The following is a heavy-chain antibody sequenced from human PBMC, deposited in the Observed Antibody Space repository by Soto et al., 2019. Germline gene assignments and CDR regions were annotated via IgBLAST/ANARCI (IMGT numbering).Heavy chain of an antibody. CDR1: GYDFTTYG. CDR3: ARGRYGDY. D-gene: IGHD1-1*01. Sequence: QVHLVQSGAEVKKPGASVKVSCKGSGYDFTTYGITWVRQAPGQGLEWMAWISANNGNTDYAQKLQGRVTVTRDTSTSTAYMELRSLRSADTAMYYCARGRYGDYWGQGALVTVSS. J-gene: IGHJ4*02. V-gene: IGHV1-18*01. CDR2: ISANNGNT.